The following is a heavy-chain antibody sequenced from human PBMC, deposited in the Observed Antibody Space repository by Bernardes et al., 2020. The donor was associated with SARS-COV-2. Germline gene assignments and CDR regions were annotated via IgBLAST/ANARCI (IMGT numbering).Heavy chain of an antibody. CDR1: GLFFRSYA. CDR2: ISCSGAGT. Sequence: VGSLRLSCAASGLFFRSYAMTWVRQAPGKGLEWVSAISCSGAGTYYADSVKGRFTVSRDNSKNTLYLQMNSLRAEDAAVYYCAQGPNSYGSGVVNWGQGNLGTVSS. J-gene: IGHJ4*02. V-gene: IGHV3-23*01. D-gene: IGHD3-10*01. CDR3: AQGPNSYGSGVVN.